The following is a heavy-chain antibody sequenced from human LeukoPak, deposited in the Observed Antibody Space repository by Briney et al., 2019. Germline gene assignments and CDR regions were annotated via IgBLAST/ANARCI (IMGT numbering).Heavy chain of an antibody. CDR3: ARVTHTELSTWFDP. D-gene: IGHD5-18*01. CDR2: IIPIFGTA. V-gene: IGHV1-69*13. Sequence: RASVKVSCKASGGTFSSYAISWVRQAPGQGLEWMGGIIPIFGTANYAQKFQGRVTITADESTTAAYMELSSLRSEDTAVYYCARVTHTELSTWFDPWGQGTLVTVSS. J-gene: IGHJ5*02. CDR1: GGTFSSYA.